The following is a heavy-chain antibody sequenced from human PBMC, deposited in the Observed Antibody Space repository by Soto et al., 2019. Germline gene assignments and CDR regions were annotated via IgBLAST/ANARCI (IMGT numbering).Heavy chain of an antibody. Sequence: EVQLLESGGGLVQPGGSLRLSCAASGFTFSSYAMSWVRQAPGKGLEWVSAISGSGGSTYYADSVKGRFTISRDNSKNTLYLQMNSLRAEDTAVYYCVKGPVVVPAANPLDYWGQGTLVTVSS. CDR2: ISGSGGST. CDR3: VKGPVVVPAANPLDY. V-gene: IGHV3-23*01. J-gene: IGHJ4*02. D-gene: IGHD2-2*01. CDR1: GFTFSSYA.